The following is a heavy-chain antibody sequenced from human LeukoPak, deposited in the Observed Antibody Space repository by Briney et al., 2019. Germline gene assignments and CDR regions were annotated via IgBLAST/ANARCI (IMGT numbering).Heavy chain of an antibody. CDR3: ARFATYYDSSGYYLNAFDY. CDR2: IYYSGST. CDR1: GGSISSSSYY. V-gene: IGHV4-39*07. D-gene: IGHD3-22*01. Sequence: SETLSLTCTVSGGSISSSSYYWGWIRQPPGKGLEWIGSIYYSGSTYYNPSLKSRVTISVDTSKNQFSLKLSSVTAADTAVYYCARFATYYDSSGYYLNAFDYWGQGTLVTVSS. J-gene: IGHJ4*02.